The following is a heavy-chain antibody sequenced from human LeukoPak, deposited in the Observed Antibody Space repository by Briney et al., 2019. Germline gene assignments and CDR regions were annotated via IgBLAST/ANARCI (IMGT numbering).Heavy chain of an antibody. CDR3: ARDRRYYGSGFDP. CDR1: GGSFSGYY. J-gene: IGHJ5*02. CDR2: INHSGST. V-gene: IGHV4-34*01. Sequence: SETLSLTCAVYGGSFSGYYWSWIRQPPGKGLEWIGEINHSGSTNYNPSLKSRVTISVDTSKNQFSLKLSSVTAADTAVYYCARDRRYYGSGFDPWGQGTLVTVSS. D-gene: IGHD3-10*01.